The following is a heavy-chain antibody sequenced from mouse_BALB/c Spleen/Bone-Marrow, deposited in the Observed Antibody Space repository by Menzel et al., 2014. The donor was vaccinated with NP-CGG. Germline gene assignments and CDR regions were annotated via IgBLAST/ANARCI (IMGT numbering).Heavy chain of an antibody. D-gene: IGHD2-12*01. Sequence: EVQLVESGGGLVKPGGSLKLSCAASGFTFSDYYMYWVRQTPEKRLEWVAIISDGGSYTFYPDSVKGRFTISRDNAKNSLYLQMSSLKSEDTAMYDCARDEDYSYAWFAYWGQGTLVTVPA. V-gene: IGHV5-4*02. CDR3: ARDEDYSYAWFAY. J-gene: IGHJ3*01. CDR1: GFTFSDYY. CDR2: ISDGGSYT.